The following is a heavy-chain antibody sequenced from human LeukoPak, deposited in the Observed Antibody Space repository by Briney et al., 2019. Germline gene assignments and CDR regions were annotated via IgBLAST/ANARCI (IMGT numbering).Heavy chain of an antibody. D-gene: IGHD3-9*01. V-gene: IGHV4-39*01. J-gene: IGHJ4*02. CDR3: ARQDYDILTGYSLWSYFDY. Sequence: PSETLSLTCTVSGGSISSSSYYWGRIRQPPGKGLEWIGSIYYSGSTYYNPSLKSRVTISVDTSKNQFSLKLSSVTAADTAVYYCARQDYDILTGYSLWSYFDYWGQGTLVPVSS. CDR2: IYYSGST. CDR1: GGSISSSSYY.